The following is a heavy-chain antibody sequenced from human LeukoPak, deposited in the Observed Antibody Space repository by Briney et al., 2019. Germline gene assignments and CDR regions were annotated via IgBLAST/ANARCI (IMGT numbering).Heavy chain of an antibody. CDR2: ILHSGST. CDR1: GGSITSGPFH. CDR3: ARTGILSSGDYFDP. V-gene: IGHV4-39*07. J-gene: IGHJ5*02. D-gene: IGHD3-10*01. Sequence: SETLSLTCAVSGGSITSGPFHWGWTRQTPGKGLEWIGTILHSGSTSYNPSLQGRVTISLDTSKNQFSLKLSSVTAADTAVYYCARTGILSSGDYFDPWGQGTLVTVSS.